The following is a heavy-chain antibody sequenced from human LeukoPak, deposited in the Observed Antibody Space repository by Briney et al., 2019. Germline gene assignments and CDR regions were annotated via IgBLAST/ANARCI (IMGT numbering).Heavy chain of an antibody. CDR3: ARIVLQFAHDAFDI. J-gene: IGHJ3*02. CDR2: IYSGGST. Sequence: PGGSLRLSCAAFGFTVSSNYMSWVRQAPGKGLEWVSVIYSGGSTYYADSVKGRFTISRDNSKNTLYLQMNSLRAEDTAVYYCARIVLQFAHDAFDIWGQGTMVTVSS. V-gene: IGHV3-66*01. D-gene: IGHD5-24*01. CDR1: GFTVSSNY.